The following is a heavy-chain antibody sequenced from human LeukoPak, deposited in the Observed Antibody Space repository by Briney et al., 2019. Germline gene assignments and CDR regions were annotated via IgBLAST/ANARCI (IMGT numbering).Heavy chain of an antibody. D-gene: IGHD2-15*01. V-gene: IGHV4-39*07. CDR1: GGSISSSSCY. CDR2: IYYSGST. CDR3: ARDLGDLVVVKEGTPGGAFDI. J-gene: IGHJ3*02. Sequence: SETLSLTCTVSGGSISSSSCYWGWIRQPPGKGLEWIGSIYYSGSTYYNPSLKSRVTISVDTSKNQFSLKLSSVTAADTAVYYCARDLGDLVVVKEGTPGGAFDIWGQGTMVTVSS.